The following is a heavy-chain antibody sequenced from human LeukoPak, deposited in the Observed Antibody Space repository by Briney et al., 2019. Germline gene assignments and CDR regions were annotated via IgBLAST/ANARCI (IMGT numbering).Heavy chain of an antibody. J-gene: IGHJ4*02. V-gene: IGHV4-59*08. CDR3: ARGYWNDATRFEF. CDR1: GGSISSYY. D-gene: IGHD1-1*01. CDR2: IYYSGST. Sequence: PSETLSLTCTVSGGSISSYYWSWIRQPPGKGLEWIGYIYYSGSTNYNPSLKSRVTISVDTSKNQFSLKLSSVTAADTAVYYCARGYWNDATRFEFWGQGTLVAVSS.